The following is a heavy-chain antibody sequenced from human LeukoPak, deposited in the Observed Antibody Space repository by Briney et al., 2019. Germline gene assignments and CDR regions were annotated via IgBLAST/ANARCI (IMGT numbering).Heavy chain of an antibody. Sequence: AGGSLRLSCAASGFTFSSYSMNWVRQAPGKGLEWVSSISSSSSYIYYADSVKGRFTISRDNAKDSLYLQMNSLRAEDTAVYYCARDDPSGFGGYWGQGTLVTVSS. CDR2: ISSSSSYI. J-gene: IGHJ4*02. D-gene: IGHD3-10*01. CDR3: ARDDPSGFGGY. CDR1: GFTFSSYS. V-gene: IGHV3-21*01.